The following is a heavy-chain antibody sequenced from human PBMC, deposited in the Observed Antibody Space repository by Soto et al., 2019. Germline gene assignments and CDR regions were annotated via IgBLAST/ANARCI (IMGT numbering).Heavy chain of an antibody. D-gene: IGHD4-17*01. V-gene: IGHV3-48*01. CDR3: ARDRVPKKDYGRYYYYMDV. CDR1: GFTFSSYS. J-gene: IGHJ6*03. CDR2: ISSSSSTI. Sequence: GGSLRLSCAASGFTFSSYSMNWVRQAPGKGLEWVSYISSSSSTIYYADSVKGRFTISRDNAKNSLYLQMNSLRAEDTAVYYCARDRVPKKDYGRYYYYMDVWGKGTTVTVSS.